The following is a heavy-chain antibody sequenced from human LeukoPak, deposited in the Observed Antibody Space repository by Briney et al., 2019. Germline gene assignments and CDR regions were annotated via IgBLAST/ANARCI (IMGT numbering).Heavy chain of an antibody. D-gene: IGHD1-26*01. CDR1: GYTFTSYS. CDR2: ISAYNGNT. V-gene: IGHV1-18*01. Sequence: ASVKVSFKASGYTFTSYSINWVRQAPGQGLEGMGWISAYNGNTKYAQKVQGRVTITTDTSTSTAYMELRSLRSDDTAVYYCARGLGGSGSYFLTFDYWGQGTLVTVSS. CDR3: ARGLGGSGSYFLTFDY. J-gene: IGHJ4*02.